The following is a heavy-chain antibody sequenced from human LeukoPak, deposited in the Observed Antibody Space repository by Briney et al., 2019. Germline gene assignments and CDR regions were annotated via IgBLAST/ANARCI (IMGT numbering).Heavy chain of an antibody. V-gene: IGHV4-34*01. CDR1: GGSFSGYY. J-gene: IGHJ6*02. CDR2: INHSGST. D-gene: IGHD6-19*01. Sequence: SETLSLTCAVYGGSFSGYYWSWIRQPPGKGLEWIGEINHSGSTNYNPSLKSRVTISVDTSKNQFSLKLSSVTAADTAVYYCASSIAVAGPYYYYYGMDVWGQGTTVTVSS. CDR3: ASSIAVAGPYYYYYGMDV.